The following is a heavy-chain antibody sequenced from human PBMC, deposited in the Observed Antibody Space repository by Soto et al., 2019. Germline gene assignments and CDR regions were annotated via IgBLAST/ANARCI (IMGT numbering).Heavy chain of an antibody. D-gene: IGHD3-22*01. CDR3: AGRDYYDSSGYWFAI. V-gene: IGHV4-39*01. Sequence: SETLSLTCTVSGGSISSSSYYWGWIRQPPGKGLEWIGSIYYSGSTYYNPSLKSRVTISVDTSKNQFSLKLSSVTAADTAVYYCAGRDYYDSSGYWFAIWGQGTMVTVSS. J-gene: IGHJ3*02. CDR1: GGSISSSSYY. CDR2: IYYSGST.